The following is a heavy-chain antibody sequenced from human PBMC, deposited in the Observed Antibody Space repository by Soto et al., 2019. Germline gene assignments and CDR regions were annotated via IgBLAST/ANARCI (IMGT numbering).Heavy chain of an antibody. Sequence: GASVKVSCKASGDTFTGYYMHWVRQAPGQGLEWMGWINPNSGGTNYAQKFQGRVTMTRDTSISTAYMELSRLRSDDTAVYYCARVRFLEWLPEPWGQGTLVTVSS. CDR3: ARVRFLEWLPEP. V-gene: IGHV1-2*02. J-gene: IGHJ5*02. CDR1: GDTFTGYY. CDR2: INPNSGGT. D-gene: IGHD3-3*01.